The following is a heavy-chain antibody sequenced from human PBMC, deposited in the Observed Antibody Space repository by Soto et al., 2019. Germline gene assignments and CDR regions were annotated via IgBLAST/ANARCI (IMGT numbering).Heavy chain of an antibody. CDR2: IYYSGST. CDR1: GGSISSGGYY. D-gene: IGHD4-17*01. V-gene: IGHV4-31*03. J-gene: IGHJ4*02. Sequence: QVQLQESGPGLVKPSQTLSLTCTVSGGSISSGGYYWSWIRQHPGKGLEWIGYIYYSGSTYYNPSLKSRVTISVDTSKNQFSLKLNSVTAAATAVYYCARENGDYVPNYFDYWGQGTLVTVSS. CDR3: ARENGDYVPNYFDY.